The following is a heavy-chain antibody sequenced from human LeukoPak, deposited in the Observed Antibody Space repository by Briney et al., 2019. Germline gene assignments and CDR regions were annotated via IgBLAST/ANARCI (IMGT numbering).Heavy chain of an antibody. D-gene: IGHD1-1*01. Sequence: AGESLKISCRGSGYSFTSYWIGWVRQMPGKGLEWMGIIYPGDSDTRYSPSFQGQVTISADKSISTAYLQWSSLKASDTAMYYCARAVPGTTGTTHGMDVWGQGTLVTVSS. J-gene: IGHJ4*02. CDR3: ARAVPGTTGTTHGMDV. CDR1: GYSFTSYW. CDR2: IYPGDSDT. V-gene: IGHV5-51*01.